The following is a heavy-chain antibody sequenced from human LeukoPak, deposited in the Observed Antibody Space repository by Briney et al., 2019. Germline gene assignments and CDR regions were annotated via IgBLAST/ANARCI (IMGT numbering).Heavy chain of an antibody. CDR2: INHSGST. CDR3: ARAGLRYFDWLPYDY. CDR1: GGSFSGYY. J-gene: IGHJ4*02. V-gene: IGHV4-34*01. D-gene: IGHD3-9*01. Sequence: SETLSLTCAVYGGSFSGYYWSWIRQPPGKGLEWIGEINHSGSTNYNPSLKSRVTISVDTSKNQFSLKLSSVTAADTAAYYCARAGLRYFDWLPYDYWGQGTLVTVSS.